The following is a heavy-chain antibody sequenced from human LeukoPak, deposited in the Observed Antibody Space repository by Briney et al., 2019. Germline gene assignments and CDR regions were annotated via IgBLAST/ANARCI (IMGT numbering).Heavy chain of an antibody. CDR1: GGSISSSSYY. CDR2: IYYSGST. V-gene: IGHV4-39*01. J-gene: IGHJ4*02. CDR3: ASSGSWRLPSDY. D-gene: IGHD6-13*01. Sequence: SETLSLTCTVSGGSISSSSYYWGWIRQPPGKGLEWIGSIYYSGSTYYNPPLKSRVTISVDTSKNQFSLKLSSVTAADTAVYYCASSGSWRLPSDYWGQGTLVTVSS.